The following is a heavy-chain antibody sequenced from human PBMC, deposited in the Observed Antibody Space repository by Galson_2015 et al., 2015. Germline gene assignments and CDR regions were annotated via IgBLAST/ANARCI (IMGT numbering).Heavy chain of an antibody. V-gene: IGHV3-21*01. J-gene: IGHJ4*02. CDR2: ISSTSNYI. CDR1: GLTFSSYS. CDR3: ARVPSDY. Sequence: SLRLSCAASGLTFSSYSMNWVRQAPGKGLEWVSSISSTSNYIYYADSLKGRFTISRDNAKNSLYLQMDSLRAEDTAVYYCARVPSDYWGQGTLVTVSS.